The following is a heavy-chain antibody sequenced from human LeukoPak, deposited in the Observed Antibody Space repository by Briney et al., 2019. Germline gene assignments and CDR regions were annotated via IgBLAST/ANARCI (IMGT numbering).Heavy chain of an antibody. J-gene: IGHJ5*02. CDR2: IYWNDDK. V-gene: IGHV2-5*01. D-gene: IGHD4-17*01. CDR1: GFSLSSGGVG. Sequence: SGPTLVNPTQTLTLTCTFSGFSLSSGGVGVGWIRQPPGKALQWLAVIYWNDDKRYSPSLKSRLTITKDTSKNQVVLTVTNMDPVDTATYYCAHRGYGDYPSSKWFDPWGQGTLVIVSS. CDR3: AHRGYGDYPSSKWFDP.